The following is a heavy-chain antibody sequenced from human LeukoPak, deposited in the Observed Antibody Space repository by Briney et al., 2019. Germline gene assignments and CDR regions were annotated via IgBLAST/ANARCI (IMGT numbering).Heavy chain of an antibody. CDR3: ARGALRAAAAPFDY. V-gene: IGHV4-59*08. CDR1: GGSISSYY. D-gene: IGHD6-13*01. CDR2: IYYSGST. J-gene: IGHJ4*02. Sequence: SETLSLTCTVSGGSISSYYWSWIRQPPGKGLEWIGYIYYSGSTYYNPSLKSRVTISVDTSKNQFSLKLSSVTAADTAVYYCARGALRAAAAPFDYWGQGTLVTVSS.